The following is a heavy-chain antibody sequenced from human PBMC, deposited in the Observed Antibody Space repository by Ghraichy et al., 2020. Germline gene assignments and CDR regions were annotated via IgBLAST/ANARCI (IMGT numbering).Heavy chain of an antibody. CDR1: GYTFTGYY. Sequence: ASVKVSCKASGYTFTGYYMHWVRQAPGQGLEWMGWINPNSGGTNYAQKFQGRVTMTRDTSISTAYMELSRLRSDDTAVYYCAREGYSEGNAFDIWGQGTMVTVSS. J-gene: IGHJ3*02. D-gene: IGHD5-12*01. CDR3: AREGYSEGNAFDI. V-gene: IGHV1-2*02. CDR2: INPNSGGT.